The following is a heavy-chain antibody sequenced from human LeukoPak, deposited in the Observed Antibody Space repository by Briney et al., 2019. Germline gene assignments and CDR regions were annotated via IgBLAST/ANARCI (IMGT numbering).Heavy chain of an antibody. Sequence: VKVSCRASGYRFTGYYLHWVRQAPGQGLEWMGRINPSSGGTNYAQKFQGRVTMTRDTSITTAYMELSRLRSDDTAVYYCVRETYCGGDCYPTDYWGQGTLVTVSS. CDR3: VRETYCGGDCYPTDY. D-gene: IGHD2-21*02. J-gene: IGHJ4*02. CDR1: GYRFTGYY. CDR2: INPSSGGT. V-gene: IGHV1-2*06.